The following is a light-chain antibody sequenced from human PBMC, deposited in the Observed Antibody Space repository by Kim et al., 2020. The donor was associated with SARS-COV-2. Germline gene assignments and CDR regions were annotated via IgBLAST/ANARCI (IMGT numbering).Light chain of an antibody. CDR1: QSVSSN. Sequence: PGERAPPSCRASQSVSSNLAWYQQIPGQAPRLLIYGASTRATGIPARFSGSGSGTEFTLTISSLQSEDFAVYYCQHYNSWPLTFGQGTKVDIK. CDR2: GAS. CDR3: QHYNSWPLT. V-gene: IGKV3-15*01. J-gene: IGKJ1*01.